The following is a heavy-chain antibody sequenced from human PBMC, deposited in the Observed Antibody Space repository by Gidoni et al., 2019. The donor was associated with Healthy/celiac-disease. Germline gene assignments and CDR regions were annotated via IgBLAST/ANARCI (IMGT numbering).Heavy chain of an antibody. CDR2: IEQDGSEE. CDR1: GFTFSSYW. V-gene: IGHV3-7*01. J-gene: IGHJ4*02. D-gene: IGHD5-18*01. Sequence: EVQLVESGGGLVHPGGSLRRSCPASGFTFSSYWMSWVRQAPGKGLYGVANIEQDGSEEYYVDSVKGRFTIARDNAKNSLYLQMNSLRAEDTAVYYCARDGYLIWSYGSYWGQGTLVTVSS. CDR3: ARDGYLIWSYGSY.